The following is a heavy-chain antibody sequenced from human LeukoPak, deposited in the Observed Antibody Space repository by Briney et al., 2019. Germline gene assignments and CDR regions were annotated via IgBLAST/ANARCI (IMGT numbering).Heavy chain of an antibody. CDR1: GFTFSDTW. D-gene: IGHD2-15*01. CDR3: TRDSAHSGDY. V-gene: IGHV3-74*01. CDR2: IRSDGSDT. Sequence: PGGSLRLSCAASGFTFSDTWMHWVRQAPGEGLVWVSRIRSDGSDTRYAESVKGRFTISRDNAKNTLYLQMNSLRAEDTAVYYCTRDSAHSGDYWGQGTLVTVSS. J-gene: IGHJ4*02.